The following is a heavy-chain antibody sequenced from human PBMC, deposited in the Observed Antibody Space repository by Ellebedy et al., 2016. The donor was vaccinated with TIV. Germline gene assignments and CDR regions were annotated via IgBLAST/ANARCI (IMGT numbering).Heavy chain of an antibody. D-gene: IGHD3-22*01. Sequence: GRFTLSRDNAKNSLFLQMNSLRAEDTAVYYCARDRRLLYYYDSSGYYFDYWGQGTLVTVSS. CDR3: ARDRRLLYYYDSSGYYFDY. V-gene: IGHV3-11*06. J-gene: IGHJ4*02.